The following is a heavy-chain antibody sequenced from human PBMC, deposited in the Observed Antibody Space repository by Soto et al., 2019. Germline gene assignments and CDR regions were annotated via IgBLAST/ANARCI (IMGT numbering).Heavy chain of an antibody. J-gene: IGHJ4*02. Sequence: QVQLQESGPGLVKPSETLSLTCTVSGGSISDYHWSWIRQPPGQGLEWIGYVFYSGSTNYNPSLKSRVTISVDTSKNQFPLRLSSVTAADTAVYYCARVNEQWLIRYYFDYWGQGTLVTVSS. D-gene: IGHD6-19*01. CDR2: VFYSGST. CDR1: GGSISDYH. CDR3: ARVNEQWLIRYYFDY. V-gene: IGHV4-59*01.